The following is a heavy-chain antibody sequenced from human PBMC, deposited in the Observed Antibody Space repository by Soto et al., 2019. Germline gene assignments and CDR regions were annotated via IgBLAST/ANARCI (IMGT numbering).Heavy chain of an antibody. J-gene: IGHJ4*02. CDR3: ARVVQDCSRTSCQTVGDH. Sequence: QVQLVQSGAEVKKPGSSVKVSCKASGGTFSSYAISWVRQAPGQGLEWMGGFIPIFGTANYAQKFQGRVTITEDESTSTAYMELSSLRSEDTAVYYCARVVQDCSRTSCQTVGDHWGQGNLVTVSS. V-gene: IGHV1-69*01. CDR2: FIPIFGTA. CDR1: GGTFSSYA. D-gene: IGHD2-2*01.